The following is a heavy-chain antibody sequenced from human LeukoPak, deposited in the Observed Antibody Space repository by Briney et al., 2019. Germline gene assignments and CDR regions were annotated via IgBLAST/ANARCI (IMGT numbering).Heavy chain of an antibody. V-gene: IGHV3-7*01. J-gene: IGHJ4*02. CDR3: ARNGDYYDSSGDRLDSSNFDY. CDR1: GFTFSSYW. D-gene: IGHD3-22*01. CDR2: IKQDGSEK. Sequence: PGGSLRLSCAASGFTFSSYWMSWVRQAPGKGLEWVAIIKQDGSEKYYVDSVKGRFTISRDNAKNSLYLQMNSLRVEDTAVYYCARNGDYYDSSGDRLDSSNFDYWGQGTLVTVSS.